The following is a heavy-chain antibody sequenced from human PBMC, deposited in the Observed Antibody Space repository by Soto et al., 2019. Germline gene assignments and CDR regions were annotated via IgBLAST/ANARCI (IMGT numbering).Heavy chain of an antibody. J-gene: IGHJ6*02. CDR3: ARDHDYYGLDV. Sequence: SETLSLTCTVSGGSISSDNYYCSWIRQHPGRGLEWIGYIYYSGSTYYNPSLKSRVTIPVDTSKNQFSLKVSSMTAADTAVYYCARDHDYYGLDVWGQGTTVTVSS. CDR1: GGSISSDNYY. V-gene: IGHV4-31*03. CDR2: IYYSGST.